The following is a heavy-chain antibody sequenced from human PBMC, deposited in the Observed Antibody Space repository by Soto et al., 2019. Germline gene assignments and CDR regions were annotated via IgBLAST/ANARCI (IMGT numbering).Heavy chain of an antibody. D-gene: IGHD1-26*01. V-gene: IGHV3-23*01. CDR1: GFTFSSYA. Sequence: EVQLLESGGGLVQPGGSLRLSCAASGFTFSSYAMRWVRQAPVKGLEWVSAISGSGDSTYYADSVKGRFTISRDNSKNTLYLQMNSRRAEDTAVYYCARRGSGSYSDYWGQGTLVTVSS. J-gene: IGHJ4*02. CDR2: ISGSGDST. CDR3: ARRGSGSYSDY.